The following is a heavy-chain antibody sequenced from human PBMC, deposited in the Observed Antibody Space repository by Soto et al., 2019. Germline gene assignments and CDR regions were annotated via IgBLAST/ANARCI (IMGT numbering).Heavy chain of an antibody. CDR1: GFSLSTTEVG. J-gene: IGHJ5*02. CDR2: IYWDDDK. CDR3: AHRRADCSGGTCYHWFDP. Sequence: QITLRESGPTLVKPTQTLTLTCTFTGFSLSTTEVGVGWIRQPPGKALEWLGFIYWDDDKWYSPSLKSRLTITKDTSNNQVVLTMTHVDPVDTATYYCAHRRADCSGGTCYHWFDPWGQGALVTVSS. D-gene: IGHD2-15*01. V-gene: IGHV2-5*02.